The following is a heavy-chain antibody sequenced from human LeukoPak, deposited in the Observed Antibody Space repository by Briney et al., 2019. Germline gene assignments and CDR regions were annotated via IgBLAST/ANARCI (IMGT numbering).Heavy chain of an antibody. CDR1: GFTFSSYG. CDR3: ATATSTYYDI. CDR2: ISYDGSNK. Sequence: GRSLRLSCAASGFTFSSYGMHWVRQAPGKGLEWVAVISYDGSNKYYADSVKGRFTISRDNSKNTLYLQMNSLRAEDTAVYYCATATSTYYDIWGQGTMVTVSS. V-gene: IGHV3-30*03. D-gene: IGHD3-10*01. J-gene: IGHJ3*02.